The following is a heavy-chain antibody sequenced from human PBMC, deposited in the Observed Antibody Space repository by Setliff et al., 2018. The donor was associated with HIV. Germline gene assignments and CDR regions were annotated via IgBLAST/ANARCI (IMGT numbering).Heavy chain of an antibody. D-gene: IGHD3-22*01. CDR3: ARGRTYDSSGYIGNWFDP. CDR1: GYTFTGYY. Sequence: ASVKVSCKASGYTFTGYYMHWVRQAPGQGLEWMGCINLNTGNSNYAQKFQGRVIVTRDTSINTAYVELRSLRLDDTAVYFCARGRTYDSSGYIGNWFDPWGQGTLVTVSS. J-gene: IGHJ5*02. V-gene: IGHV1-2*02. CDR2: INLNTGNS.